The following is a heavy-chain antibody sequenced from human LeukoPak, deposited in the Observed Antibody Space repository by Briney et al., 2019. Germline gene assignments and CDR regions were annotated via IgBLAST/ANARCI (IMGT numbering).Heavy chain of an antibody. D-gene: IGHD1-26*01. J-gene: IGHJ4*02. CDR1: GFTFDDYA. CDR2: ISWNSGSI. CDR3: AKGPSSGSYYFYY. Sequence: GGSLRLSCAASGFTFDDYAMHWVRQAPGKGLEWVSGISWNSGSIGYADSVKGRFTISRDNAKNSLYLQMNSLRAEDMALYYCAKGPSSGSYYFYYWGQGTLVTVSS. V-gene: IGHV3-9*03.